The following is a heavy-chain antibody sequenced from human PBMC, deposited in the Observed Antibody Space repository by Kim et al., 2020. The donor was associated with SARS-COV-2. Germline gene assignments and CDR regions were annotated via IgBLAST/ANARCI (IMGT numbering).Heavy chain of an antibody. V-gene: IGHV3-30*04. J-gene: IGHJ6*02. CDR1: GFTFSSYA. Sequence: GGSLRLSCAASGFTFSSYAMHWVRQAPGKGLEWVAVISYDGSNKYYADSVKGRFTISRDNSKNTLYLQMNSLRAEDTAVYYCARMGSITIFYGGMDVWGQGTTVTVSS. CDR3: ARMGSITIFYGGMDV. D-gene: IGHD3-9*01. CDR2: ISYDGSNK.